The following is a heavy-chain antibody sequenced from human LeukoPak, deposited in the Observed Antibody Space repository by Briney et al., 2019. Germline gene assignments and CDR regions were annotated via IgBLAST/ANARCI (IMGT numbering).Heavy chain of an antibody. D-gene: IGHD2-15*01. CDR1: GGTFSNYA. V-gene: IGHV1-69*04. CDR2: IIPMLGVT. Sequence: GASVKVSCKASGGTFSNYAISWVRQAPGHGLEWMGRIIPMLGVTNYAQKSQDRVTITADKSTDTAYMELKRLRSDDTAVYYCARDCSGGSCYFDSWGQGTRVIVSS. CDR3: ARDCSGGSCYFDS. J-gene: IGHJ4*02.